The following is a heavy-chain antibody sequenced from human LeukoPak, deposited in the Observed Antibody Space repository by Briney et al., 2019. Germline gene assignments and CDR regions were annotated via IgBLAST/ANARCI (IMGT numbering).Heavy chain of an antibody. Sequence: GRSLRLSCAASGFTLSSYGMHWVSHAPGKGLEWVAVISYDGSNKYYTDSAKGRFTISRDNSKNTLYLQMNSLRAEDTAVYYCAKSSLGGSGSYLYYFDYWGQGTLVTVSS. CDR3: AKSSLGGSGSYLYYFDY. V-gene: IGHV3-30*18. CDR2: ISYDGSNK. J-gene: IGHJ4*02. CDR1: GFTLSSYG. D-gene: IGHD3-10*01.